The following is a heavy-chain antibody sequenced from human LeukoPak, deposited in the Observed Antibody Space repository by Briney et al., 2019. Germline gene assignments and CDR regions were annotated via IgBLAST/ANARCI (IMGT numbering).Heavy chain of an antibody. J-gene: IGHJ4*02. CDR1: GYTFTSYG. Sequence: EASVKVSCKASGYTFTSYGISWVRQAPGQGLEWMGWISAYNGNTNYAQKLQGRVIMTTDTSTSTAYMELRSLRSDDTAVYYCARALGYSYGSLSQLSDYWGQGTLVTVSS. D-gene: IGHD5-18*01. CDR3: ARALGYSYGSLSQLSDY. CDR2: ISAYNGNT. V-gene: IGHV1-18*01.